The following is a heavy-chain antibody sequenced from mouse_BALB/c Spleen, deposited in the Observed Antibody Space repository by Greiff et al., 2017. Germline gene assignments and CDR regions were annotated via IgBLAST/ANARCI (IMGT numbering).Heavy chain of an antibody. J-gene: IGHJ1*01. CDR3: ARKATTVVATDWYFDV. CDR1: GFSLSRYS. V-gene: IGHV2-6-4*01. Sequence: QVQLKESGPGLVAPSQSLSITCTVSGFSLSRYSVHWVRQPPGKGLEWLGMIWGGGSTDYNSALKSRLSISKDNSKSQVFLKMNSLQTDDTAMYYCARKATTVVATDWYFDVWGAGTTVTVSS. CDR2: IWGGGST. D-gene: IGHD1-1*01.